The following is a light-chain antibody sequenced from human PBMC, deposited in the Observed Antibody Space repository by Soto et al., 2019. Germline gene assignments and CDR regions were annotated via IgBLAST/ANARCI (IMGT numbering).Light chain of an antibody. CDR1: QSLSSTY. CDR2: GAS. Sequence: EIVLTQSPGTLSLSPGERATLFCRASQSLSSTYLAWYQQRPGQAPRLLIFGASNRATGIPDRFRGSGSGTDFTLTISRLEPGDFAVYYCQQFATSPLTFGGGTKVEI. CDR3: QQFATSPLT. J-gene: IGKJ4*01. V-gene: IGKV3-20*01.